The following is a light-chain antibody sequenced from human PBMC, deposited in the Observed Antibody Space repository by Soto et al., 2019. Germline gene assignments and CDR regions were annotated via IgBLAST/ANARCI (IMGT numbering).Light chain of an antibody. J-gene: IGKJ4*01. CDR3: QKYGSSPLT. CDR2: AES. V-gene: IGKV3-20*01. Sequence: LLTQSPGTLSLSPGESATLSCRVSQSVSSSQLTWFQQKTGQAPRILIYAESNRAAGIPDRLSGSGSGTDLTLTISRLEPEDLAVYYCQKYGSSPLTCGGGTKVDIK. CDR1: QSVSSSQ.